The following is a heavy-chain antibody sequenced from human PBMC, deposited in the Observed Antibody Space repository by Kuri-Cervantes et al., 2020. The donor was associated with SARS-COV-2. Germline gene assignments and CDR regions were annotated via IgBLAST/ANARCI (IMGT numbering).Heavy chain of an antibody. J-gene: IGHJ4*02. CDR2: IYYSGST. CDR3: ARVSRPYYFDY. V-gene: IGHV4-61*08. CDR1: GGSISGGDYY. Sequence: SETLSLTCTVSGGSISGGDYYWSWIRQPPGKGLEWIGYIYYSGSTNYNPSLKSRVTISVDTSKNQFSLKLSSVTAADTAVYHCARVSRPYYFDYWGQGTLVTVSS.